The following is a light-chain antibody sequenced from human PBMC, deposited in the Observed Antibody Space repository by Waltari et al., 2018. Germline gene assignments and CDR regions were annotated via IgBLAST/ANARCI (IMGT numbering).Light chain of an antibody. Sequence: ELVLTQSPGTLSLSPGERATLSCRASQSVSSNYLAWYQQKPGQAPRLLIYGASNRATGIPDRFSGSGSGTDFTLSISRLESEDFAVYYCQQYGNSPWTFGQGTKVEIK. CDR1: QSVSSNY. V-gene: IGKV3-20*01. CDR2: GAS. J-gene: IGKJ1*01. CDR3: QQYGNSPWT.